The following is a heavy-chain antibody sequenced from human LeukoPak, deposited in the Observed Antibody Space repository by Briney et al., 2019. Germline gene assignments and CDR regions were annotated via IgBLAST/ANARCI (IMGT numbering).Heavy chain of an antibody. V-gene: IGHV3-30*18. CDR2: ISYDGSNK. D-gene: IGHD3-10*01. J-gene: IGHJ6*04. Sequence: GGSLRLSCAASGFTFSSYGMHGVRQAPGKGLEWVAVISYDGSNKYYADSVKGRFTISRDNSKNTLYLPMNSLRAEDTAGYYCTKDTSMVRGVINGTDVWGKGTTVTVSS. CDR1: GFTFSSYG. CDR3: TKDTSMVRGVINGTDV.